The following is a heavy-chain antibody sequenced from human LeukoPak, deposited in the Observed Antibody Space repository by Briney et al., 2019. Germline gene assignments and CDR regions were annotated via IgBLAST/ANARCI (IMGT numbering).Heavy chain of an antibody. Sequence: QTGGSLRLSCAASGFTFSNYAMTWVRQAPGKGLEWVSTISGSGSTYYVDSVKGRFTISRDNSKNTLYLQMNSLRAEDTAVYYCAKSSYAIPDYWGQGTLVTVSS. J-gene: IGHJ4*02. CDR2: ISGSGST. CDR1: GFTFSNYA. CDR3: AKSSYAIPDY. V-gene: IGHV3-23*01.